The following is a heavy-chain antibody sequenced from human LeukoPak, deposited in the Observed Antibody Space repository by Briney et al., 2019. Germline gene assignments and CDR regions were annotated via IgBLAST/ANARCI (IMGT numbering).Heavy chain of an antibody. CDR2: INPNSGGT. CDR3: ARDLTPYYDILTGPSWGYGMDV. J-gene: IGHJ6*04. V-gene: IGHV1-2*02. CDR1: GYTFTGYY. D-gene: IGHD3-9*01. Sequence: ASVKVSCKASGYTFTGYYMHWVRQAPGQGLEGMGWINPNSGGTNYAQKFQGRVTMTRDTSISTAYMELSRLRSDDTAVYYCARDLTPYYDILTGPSWGYGMDVWGKGTTVTVSS.